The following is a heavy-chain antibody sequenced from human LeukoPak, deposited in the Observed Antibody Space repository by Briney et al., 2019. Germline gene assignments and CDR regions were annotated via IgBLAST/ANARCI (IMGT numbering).Heavy chain of an antibody. V-gene: IGHV1-69*05. CDR1: GGTFSSYA. CDR3: ARKIFDSSGYYYFDY. J-gene: IGHJ4*02. D-gene: IGHD3-22*01. CDR2: IIPIFGTA. Sequence: SVKVSCKASGGTFSSYAISWVRQAPGQGLEWMGGIIPIFGTANYAQKFQGRVTITTDESTSTAYMELSSLRSEDTAVYYCARKIFDSSGYYYFDYWGQGTLVIVSS.